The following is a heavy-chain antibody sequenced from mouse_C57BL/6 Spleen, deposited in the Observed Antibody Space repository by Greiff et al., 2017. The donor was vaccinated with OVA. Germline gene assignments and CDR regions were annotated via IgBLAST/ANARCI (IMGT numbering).Heavy chain of an antibody. V-gene: IGHV1-80*01. J-gene: IGHJ2*01. CDR3: ARSGAYYDYDGADY. D-gene: IGHD2-4*01. CDR1: GYAFSSYW. Sequence: QVQLKQSGAELVKPGASVKISCKASGYAFSSYWMNWVKQRPGKGLEWIGQIYPGDGDTNHNGKFKGKATLTADKSSSTAYMQLSSLTSEDSAVYFCARSGAYYDYDGADYWGQGTTLTVSS. CDR2: IYPGDGDT.